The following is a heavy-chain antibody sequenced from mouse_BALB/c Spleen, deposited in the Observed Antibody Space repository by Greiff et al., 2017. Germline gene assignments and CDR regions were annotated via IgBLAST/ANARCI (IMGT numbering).Heavy chain of an antibody. V-gene: IGHV5-9-3*01. CDR1: GFTFSSYA. Sequence: EVQRVESGGGLVKPGGSLKLSCAASGFTFSSYAMSWVRQTPEKRLEWVATISSGGSYTYYPDSVKGRFTISRDNAKNTLYLQMSSLRSEDKAMYYCARQRTEYYFDYWGQGTTLTVSS. CDR2: ISSGGSYT. J-gene: IGHJ2*01. CDR3: ARQRTEYYFDY.